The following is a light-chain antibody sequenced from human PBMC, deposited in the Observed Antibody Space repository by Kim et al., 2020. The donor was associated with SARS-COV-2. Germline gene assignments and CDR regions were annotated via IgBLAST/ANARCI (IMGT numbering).Light chain of an antibody. V-gene: IGKV1-17*03. CDR1: QAIGNY. CDR3: LQNNNYPLT. Sequence: ASVGDSVTITCRASQAIGNYLAWFQQKPGEAPKRLIYAASTLERGVPSRFSGSGSGTEFTLTISSLQPEDSATYFCLQNNNYPLTFGGGTKVEIK. J-gene: IGKJ4*01. CDR2: AAS.